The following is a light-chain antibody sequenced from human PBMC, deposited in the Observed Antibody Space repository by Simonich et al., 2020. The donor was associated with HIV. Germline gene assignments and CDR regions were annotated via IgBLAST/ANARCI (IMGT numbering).Light chain of an antibody. CDR2: WAS. CDR3: QQYNNWPPLT. J-gene: IGKJ4*01. V-gene: IGKV4-1*01. Sequence: DIVMTQSTDSLAVSLGERATINCKSSQSVLYSSNNKNYLAWYQQKPGHPPNLLIYWASTRESGVPDRFSASGSGTDFTLTISSLQSEDFAVYYCQQYNNWPPLTFGGGTKVEIK. CDR1: QSVLYSSNNKNY.